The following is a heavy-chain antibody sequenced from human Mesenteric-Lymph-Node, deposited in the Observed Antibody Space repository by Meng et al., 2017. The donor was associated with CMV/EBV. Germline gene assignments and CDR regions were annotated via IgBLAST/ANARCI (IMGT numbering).Heavy chain of an antibody. J-gene: IGHJ4*02. Sequence: SGNTFTGYGSSWVRQAPGQGLGWMGWISAYNGNTNYAQKLQGRVTMTTDTSTSTAYMELRSLRSDDTAVYYCARDIAAAGTSLSDDYWGQGTLVTVSS. D-gene: IGHD6-13*01. CDR3: ARDIAAAGTSLSDDY. CDR1: GNTFTGYG. V-gene: IGHV1-18*01. CDR2: ISAYNGNT.